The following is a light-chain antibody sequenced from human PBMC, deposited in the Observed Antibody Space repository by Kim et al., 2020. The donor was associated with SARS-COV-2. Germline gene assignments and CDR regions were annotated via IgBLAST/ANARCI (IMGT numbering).Light chain of an antibody. V-gene: IGLV3-21*04. CDR2: YDS. CDR3: QVWDSSSDHVV. CDR1: NIGSKS. J-gene: IGLJ2*01. Sequence: PGKTARSTCGGNNIGSKSVHWYQRKPGQAPVLVIYYDSDRPSGIPERFSGSNSGNTATLTISRVEAGDEADYYCQVWDSSSDHVVFGGGTQLTVL.